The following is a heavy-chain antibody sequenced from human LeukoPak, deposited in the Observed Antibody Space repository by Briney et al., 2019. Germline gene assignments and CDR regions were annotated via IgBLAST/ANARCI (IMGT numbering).Heavy chain of an antibody. J-gene: IGHJ5*02. Sequence: GGSLRLSCSASGFTFRSYAMHWVRQAPGQGLEYVSGISSKGDRTDCSDSVKGRFTVSRDNSENTLYLQMSSLTAEDTAVYYCHGPFSWGQGTLITVSS. CDR3: HGPFS. D-gene: IGHD3-3*02. V-gene: IGHV3-64D*09. CDR1: GFTFRSYA. CDR2: ISSKGDRT.